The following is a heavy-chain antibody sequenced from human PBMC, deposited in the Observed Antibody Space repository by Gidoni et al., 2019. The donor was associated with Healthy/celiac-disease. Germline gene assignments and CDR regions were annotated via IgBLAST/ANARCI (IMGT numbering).Heavy chain of an antibody. D-gene: IGHD2-15*01. Sequence: QVQLQESGPGLVKPSQTLSLTCTVSGGSISSGGYYWSWLRQHPGQGLEWIGYIYYSGSTYYNPSLKSRVTISVYTSKNQFSLKLSSVTAADTAVYYCAREGCSGGSCYFDYWGQGTLVTVSS. CDR2: IYYSGST. CDR3: AREGCSGGSCYFDY. CDR1: GGSISSGGYY. V-gene: IGHV4-31*03. J-gene: IGHJ4*02.